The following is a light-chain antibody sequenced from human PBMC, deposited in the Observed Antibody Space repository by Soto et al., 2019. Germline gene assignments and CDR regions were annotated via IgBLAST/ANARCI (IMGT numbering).Light chain of an antibody. J-gene: IGKJ4*01. CDR1: QSIFSH. Sequence: DIQRTQSPSSRSASVGDRVTITCRARQSIFSHLNWYQHKPGRAPKLLIYTASSLQTGVTSRFSGSGSGTAFTLAISSRQPEDFATYYCQQGYSTPPTFGGGTKVEIK. V-gene: IGKV1-39*01. CDR2: TAS. CDR3: QQGYSTPPT.